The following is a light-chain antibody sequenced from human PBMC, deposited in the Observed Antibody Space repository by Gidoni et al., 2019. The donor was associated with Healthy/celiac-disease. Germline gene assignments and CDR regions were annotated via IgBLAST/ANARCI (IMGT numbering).Light chain of an antibody. CDR2: LGS. V-gene: IGKV2-28*01. CDR1: QSLLHSNGYNY. CDR3: MQALQTPPT. Sequence: DIVMTQSPLSLPVTPGEPASNSCRSSQSLLHSNGYNYLDWYLQKPGQSPQLLIYLGSTRGSGVPDRFSGSGSGTDFTLKISRVEAEDVGVYYCMQALQTPPTFGEGTKVEIK. J-gene: IGKJ4*01.